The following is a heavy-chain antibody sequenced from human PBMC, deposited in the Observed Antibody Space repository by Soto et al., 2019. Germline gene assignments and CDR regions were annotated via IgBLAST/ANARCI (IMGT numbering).Heavy chain of an antibody. CDR3: ARDGRLRYFDWLGYGMDV. D-gene: IGHD3-9*01. CDR2: ISYDESNK. J-gene: IGHJ6*02. V-gene: IGHV3-30-3*01. Sequence: QVQLVESGGGVVQPGRSLRLSCAASGFTFSSYAMHWVRQAPGKGLEWVAVISYDESNKYYADSVKGRFTISRDNSKNTLYLQMNSLRAEDTAVYYCARDGRLRYFDWLGYGMDVWGQGTTVTVSS. CDR1: GFTFSSYA.